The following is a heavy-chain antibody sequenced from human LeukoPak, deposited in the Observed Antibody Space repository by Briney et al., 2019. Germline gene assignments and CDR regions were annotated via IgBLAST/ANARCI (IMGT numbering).Heavy chain of an antibody. CDR1: GGSISSYY. Sequence: SETLSLTCTVSGGSISSYYWSWIRQPPGKGLEWIGYIYYSGNTNYNPSLKSRVTMSVDTSKNQFSLKLSSVTAADTAVYYCARHPRLVYSNGGYFDYWGQGTLVTVSS. D-gene: IGHD6-25*01. CDR3: ARHPRLVYSNGGYFDY. CDR2: IYYSGNT. V-gene: IGHV4-59*08. J-gene: IGHJ4*02.